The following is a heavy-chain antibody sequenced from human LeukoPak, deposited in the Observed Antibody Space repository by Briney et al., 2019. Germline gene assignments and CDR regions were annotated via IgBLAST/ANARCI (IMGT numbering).Heavy chain of an antibody. CDR1: GGSISSYY. CDR3: AKSNGYGLIDY. D-gene: IGHD5-12*01. V-gene: IGHV4-4*07. Sequence: PSETLSLTCTVSGGSISSYYWSWIRQPAGKGLEWIGRVYTSGSTDYNPSLKSRVTMYIDTSKNQFFLKLSSVTAADTAMYYCAKSNGYGLIDYWGQGTLVTVSS. J-gene: IGHJ4*02. CDR2: VYTSGST.